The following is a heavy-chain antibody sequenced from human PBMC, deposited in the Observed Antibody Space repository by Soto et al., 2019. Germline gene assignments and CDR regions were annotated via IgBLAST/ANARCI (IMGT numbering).Heavy chain of an antibody. CDR1: GFIFSDYA. CDR2: ISPDGGNQ. CDR3: ARENSRIAPRLFQH. D-gene: IGHD6-6*01. Sequence: GGSLRLSCVASGFIFSDYAMHWARQAPGKGLVWVALISPDGGNQYYSESAKGRFTISRDNSKNTLYLQMNDLRPDDTALYYCARENSRIAPRLFQHWGHGSLVTVSS. V-gene: IGHV3-30-3*01. J-gene: IGHJ1*01.